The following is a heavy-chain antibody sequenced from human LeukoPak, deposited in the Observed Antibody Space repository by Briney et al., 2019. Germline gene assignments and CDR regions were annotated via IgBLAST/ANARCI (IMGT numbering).Heavy chain of an antibody. V-gene: IGHV3-23*01. CDR1: GFTFSNYA. CDR2: VTGRAGST. J-gene: IGHJ4*02. Sequence: PGASLRLSCVASGFTFSNYAMGWVRQAPGKRLEWVSAVTGRAGSTYYADSVKGRFTISRDNSRNTLFLQMNSLRAEDTAIYYCAKWGDFDILTGYYVSDFWGQGTLVTVSS. D-gene: IGHD3-9*01. CDR3: AKWGDFDILTGYYVSDF.